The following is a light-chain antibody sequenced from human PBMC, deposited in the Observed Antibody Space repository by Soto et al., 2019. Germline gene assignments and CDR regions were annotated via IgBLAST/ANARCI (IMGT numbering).Light chain of an antibody. CDR1: SSDVGGYNY. CDR3: SSYAGSNNGV. CDR2: EVS. V-gene: IGLV2-8*01. Sequence: QSVLTQPPSASGSPGQSVTISCTGTSSDVGGYNYVSWYQHHPGKAPKLMIYEVSKRPSGVPDRFSGSKSGNTASLTVSGLQAEDEADYYCSSYAGSNNGVFGTGNKVTVL. J-gene: IGLJ1*01.